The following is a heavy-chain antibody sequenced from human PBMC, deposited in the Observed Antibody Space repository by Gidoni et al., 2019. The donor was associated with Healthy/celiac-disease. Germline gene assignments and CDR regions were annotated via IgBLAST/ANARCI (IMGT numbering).Heavy chain of an antibody. D-gene: IGHD3-10*01. CDR3: AKGETLWFGEVYYYGMDV. CDR1: GFTFSRPA. J-gene: IGHJ6*02. Sequence: EVQLLESGGGLVKPGGSMGLSCAASGFTFSRPAMSWVRQAPGKGLEWVSAISGSGGSTYYADAVKCLFTISRDNSKNTLCLQMNSLRTEDTAVYYCAKGETLWFGEVYYYGMDVWGQGTTVTVSS. V-gene: IGHV3-23*01. CDR2: ISGSGGST.